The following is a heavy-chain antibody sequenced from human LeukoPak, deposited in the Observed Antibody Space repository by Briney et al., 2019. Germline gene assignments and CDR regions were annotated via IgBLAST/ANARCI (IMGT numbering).Heavy chain of an antibody. CDR3: ARVEPKADRRLDS. CDR2: INHNGNVN. Sequence: PGGSLRLSCAASGFTFSSYWMNWARQAPGKGLEWVASINHNGNVNYYVDSVKGRFTISRDNAKNSLYLQMSNLRAEDTAVYYCARVEPKADRRLDSWGQGTLVTVSS. J-gene: IGHJ4*02. CDR1: GFTFSSYW. V-gene: IGHV3-7*03. D-gene: IGHD6-6*01.